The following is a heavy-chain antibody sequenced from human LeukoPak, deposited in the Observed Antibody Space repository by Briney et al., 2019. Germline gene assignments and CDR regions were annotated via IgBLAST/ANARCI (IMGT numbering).Heavy chain of an antibody. CDR1: GGSISTNDW. Sequence: SETLSLTCTVSGGSISTNDWWSWVRQPPGKGLEWIGEIYHSGSTYSNPSLKSRVSISVDKSKNQFSLKLISVTAADTAVYYCATTYYYDTSGYSYFDYWGQGTLVTVSS. CDR3: ATTYYYDTSGYSYFDY. D-gene: IGHD3-22*01. V-gene: IGHV4-4*02. J-gene: IGHJ4*02. CDR2: IYHSGST.